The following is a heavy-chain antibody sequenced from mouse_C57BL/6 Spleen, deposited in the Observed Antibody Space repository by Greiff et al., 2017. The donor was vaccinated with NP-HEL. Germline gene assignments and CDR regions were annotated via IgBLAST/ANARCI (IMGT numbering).Heavy chain of an antibody. D-gene: IGHD1-1*01. Sequence: DVKLQESGPGLVKPSQSLSLTCSVTGYSITSGYYWNWIRQFPGNKLEWMGYISYDGSNNYNPSLKNRISITRDTSKNQFFLKLNSVTTEDTATYDCARCPQSYGTRGWFAYWGQGTLVTVSA. V-gene: IGHV3-6*01. J-gene: IGHJ3*01. CDR3: ARCPQSYGTRGWFAY. CDR1: GYSITSGYY. CDR2: ISYDGSN.